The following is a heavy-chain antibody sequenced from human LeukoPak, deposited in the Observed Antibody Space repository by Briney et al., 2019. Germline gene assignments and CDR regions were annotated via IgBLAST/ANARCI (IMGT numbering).Heavy chain of an antibody. D-gene: IGHD2-15*01. V-gene: IGHV3-33*01. CDR3: ARGGCSGGTCYAGTDWFDP. J-gene: IGHJ5*02. Sequence: PGGSLRVSCAASGFSFSRYGMHWVRQAPGKGLEWVAVIWYDGSNEYYADSVTGRFAISRDNSKNTLYLQMNSLRVEDTAVYYCARGGCSGGTCYAGTDWFDPWGQGTLVTVSS. CDR1: GFSFSRYG. CDR2: IWYDGSNE.